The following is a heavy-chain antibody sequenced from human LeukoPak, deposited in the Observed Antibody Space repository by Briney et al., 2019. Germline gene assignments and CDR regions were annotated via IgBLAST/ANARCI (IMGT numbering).Heavy chain of an antibody. J-gene: IGHJ4*02. D-gene: IGHD3-22*01. CDR3: ARVLNYYDSSGYYFSY. CDR1: GFTFSYYT. Sequence: GWSLRLSCAASGFTFSYYTMHWVRQAPGKGLEWVAVISYDGSNKYYADSVKGRFTISRDNSKNTLYLQMNSLRAEDTAVYYCARVLNYYDSSGYYFSYWSQGTLVTVSS. V-gene: IGHV3-30-3*01. CDR2: ISYDGSNK.